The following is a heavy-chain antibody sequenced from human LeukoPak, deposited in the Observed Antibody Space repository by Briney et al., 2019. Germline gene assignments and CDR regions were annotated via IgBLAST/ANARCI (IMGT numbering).Heavy chain of an antibody. CDR1: GGSFSGYY. Sequence: PSETLSLTCAVYGGSFSGYYWSWIRQPPGKGLNWIGEINHSGSTNYNPSLKSRVTISVDTSKNQFSLKLSSVTAADTAVYYCARPARMSYYYYYMDVWGKGTTVTVSS. CDR3: ARPARMSYYYYYMDV. V-gene: IGHV4-34*01. J-gene: IGHJ6*03. D-gene: IGHD6-6*01. CDR2: INHSGST.